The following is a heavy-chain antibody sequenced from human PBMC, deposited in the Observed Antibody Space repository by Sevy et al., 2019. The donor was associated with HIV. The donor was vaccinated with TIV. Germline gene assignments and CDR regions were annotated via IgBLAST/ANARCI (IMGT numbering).Heavy chain of an antibody. CDR2: ISWNSRNI. Sequence: GGSLRLSCAASGFPFNDHAMHWVRQVPGKGLEWVSGISWNSRNIGYADSVKGRFTISRDNARHFVYLEMNSLRPEDTALYYCAKDINRGCDGVNCYSYYYYFYGLDVWAKGPRSPSP. V-gene: IGHV3-9*01. D-gene: IGHD2-21*01. J-gene: IGHJ6*02. CDR1: GFPFNDHA. CDR3: AKDINRGCDGVNCYSYYYYFYGLDV.